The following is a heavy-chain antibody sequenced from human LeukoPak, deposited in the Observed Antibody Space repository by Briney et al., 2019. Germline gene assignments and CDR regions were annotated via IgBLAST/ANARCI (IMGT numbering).Heavy chain of an antibody. CDR1: GYTFTSYD. J-gene: IGHJ6*02. CDR3: ARGVRGVIRTERKHYYYYGMDV. V-gene: IGHV1-8*01. Sequence: ASVKVSCKASGYTFTSYDINWVRQATGQGLEWMGWMNPNSGNTGYAQKFQGRVTMSRNTSISTAYMELSSLRSEDTAVYYCARGVRGVIRTERKHYYYYGMDVWGQGTTVTVSS. CDR2: MNPNSGNT. D-gene: IGHD3-10*01.